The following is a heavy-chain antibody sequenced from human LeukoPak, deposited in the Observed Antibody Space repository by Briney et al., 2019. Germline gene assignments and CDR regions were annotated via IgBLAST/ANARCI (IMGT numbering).Heavy chain of an antibody. V-gene: IGHV3-23*01. J-gene: IGHJ4*02. Sequence: SGGSLRLSCAASGFTFSSYAMSWVRQAPGKGLEWVSAISGSGGSTYYTYSVKGRFTISRDNSKNTLYLQMNTLRAEDTAVYYCAKDMNYYYGSGSYRWGQGTLVTVSA. D-gene: IGHD3-10*01. CDR2: ISGSGGST. CDR3: AKDMNYYYGSGSYR. CDR1: GFTFSSYA.